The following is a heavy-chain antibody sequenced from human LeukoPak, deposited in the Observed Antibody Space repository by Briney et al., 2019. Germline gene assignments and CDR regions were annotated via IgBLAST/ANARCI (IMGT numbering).Heavy chain of an antibody. J-gene: IGHJ4*02. CDR3: ARFVAPPRSSNGYRYFDF. V-gene: IGHV3-21*01. D-gene: IGHD3-22*01. CDR1: GFTFSSYS. Sequence: GGSLRLSCAASGFTFSSYSMNWVRQAPGKGLEWVSSISSSSSYIYYADSVKGRFTISRDNAKNSLYLQMNSLRAEDTAVYYCARFVAPPRSSNGYRYFDFWGQGTLVTVSS. CDR2: ISSSSSYI.